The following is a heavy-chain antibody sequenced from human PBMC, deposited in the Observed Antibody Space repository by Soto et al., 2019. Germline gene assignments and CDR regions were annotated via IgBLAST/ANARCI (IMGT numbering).Heavy chain of an antibody. V-gene: IGHV3-53*01. D-gene: IGHD1-26*01. CDR2: HYSGGST. CDR3: ARHRHPRGTVGATSPLDP. Sequence: PVGSLRLSCAISGFSVSSNYLSWVRQALGKGLEWVSVHYSGGSTYYADSVQGRFTISRDKSNNTLYLQMRRVRAEDTAVYFCARHRHPRGTVGATSPLDPWGQGTQVTVS. J-gene: IGHJ5*02. CDR1: GFSVSSNY.